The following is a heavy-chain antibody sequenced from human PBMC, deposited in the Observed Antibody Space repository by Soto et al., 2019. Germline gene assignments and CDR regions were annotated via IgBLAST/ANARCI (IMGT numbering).Heavy chain of an antibody. CDR3: ARPNMWCGKIQD. CDR1: GASMIGNY. J-gene: IGHJ1*01. V-gene: IGHV4-59*01. CDR2: MFYSGTT. Sequence: QVQLQESGPGLVKPSETLSLTCTVSGASMIGNYWTWVRQPPGKGLEWIGNMFYSGTTNYNPSLKSRVTMSLDTSMNQFSLRLSSVTAADTAVYYCARPNMWCGKIQDWGQGTLVTVSS. D-gene: IGHD2-21*01.